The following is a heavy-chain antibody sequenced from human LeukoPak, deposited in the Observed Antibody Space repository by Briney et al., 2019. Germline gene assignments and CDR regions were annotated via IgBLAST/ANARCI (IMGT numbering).Heavy chain of an antibody. V-gene: IGHV3-74*01. CDR2: INTDGSDI. J-gene: IGHJ4*02. CDR1: GFTFSSYW. CDR3: ARDLHWNQLGL. Sequence: GGSLRLSCAASGFTFSSYWMFWVRQAPGKGLVWVSRINTDGSDITYADSVKGRFTISRDNAKNTLYLQMNSLRAEDTAVYFCARDLHWNQLGLWGQGTLVTVSS. D-gene: IGHD1-1*01.